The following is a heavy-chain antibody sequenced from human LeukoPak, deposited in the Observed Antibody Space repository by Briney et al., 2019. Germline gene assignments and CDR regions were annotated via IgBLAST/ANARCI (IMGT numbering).Heavy chain of an antibody. CDR3: ARQRYSSGWYDSFDI. CDR1: GYSFTSYW. D-gene: IGHD6-19*01. Sequence: PGESLKISCKGSGYSFTSYWIGWVRQMPGKGLGWMGIIYPGDSDTRYSPSFQGQVTISADKSISTAYLQWSSLKASDTAMYYCARQRYSSGWYDSFDIWGQGTMVTVSS. J-gene: IGHJ3*02. V-gene: IGHV5-51*01. CDR2: IYPGDSDT.